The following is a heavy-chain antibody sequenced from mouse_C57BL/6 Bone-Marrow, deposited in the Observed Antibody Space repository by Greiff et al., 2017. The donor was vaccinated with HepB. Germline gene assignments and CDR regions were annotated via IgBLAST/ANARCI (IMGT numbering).Heavy chain of an antibody. CDR3: TRSDYYYGSSPYAMDY. V-gene: IGHV1-5*01. CDR2: IYPGNSDT. J-gene: IGHJ4*01. CDR1: GYTFTSYW. Sequence: EVQLQQSGTVLARPGASVKMSCKTSGYTFTSYWMHWVKQRPGQGLEWIGAIYPGNSDTSYNQKFKGKAKLTAVTSASTAYMELSSLTNEDSAVYYWTRSDYYYGSSPYAMDYWGQGTSVTVSS. D-gene: IGHD1-1*01.